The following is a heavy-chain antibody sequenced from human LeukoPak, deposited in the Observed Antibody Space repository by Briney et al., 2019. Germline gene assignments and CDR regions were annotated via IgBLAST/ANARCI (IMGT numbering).Heavy chain of an antibody. J-gene: IGHJ4*02. CDR3: AKKLGFIPQFDY. V-gene: IGHV3-23*01. Sequence: PRGSLRLSCEVSGFTFSTEAMTWVRQAPGKGLEWVSSISDSSRTTYYADSVQGRFTISRDNSRNTVYLQMNSLRVEDTAFYYCAKKLGFIPQFDYWSQGTLVAVSS. CDR1: GFTFSTEA. D-gene: IGHD6-13*01. CDR2: ISDSSRTT.